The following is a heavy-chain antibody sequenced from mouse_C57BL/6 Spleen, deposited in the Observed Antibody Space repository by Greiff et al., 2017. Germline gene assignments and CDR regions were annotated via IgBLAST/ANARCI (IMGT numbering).Heavy chain of an antibody. V-gene: IGHV1-54*01. D-gene: IGHD2-3*01. Sequence: QVQLQQSGAELVRPGTSVKVSCKASGYAFTNYLIEWVKQRPGQGLEWIGVINPGSGGTNYNEKFKGKATLTADKSSSTAYMQLSSLTSEDSAVYFCARRCDGYHLDYWGQGTTLTVSS. J-gene: IGHJ2*01. CDR3: ARRCDGYHLDY. CDR2: INPGSGGT. CDR1: GYAFTNYL.